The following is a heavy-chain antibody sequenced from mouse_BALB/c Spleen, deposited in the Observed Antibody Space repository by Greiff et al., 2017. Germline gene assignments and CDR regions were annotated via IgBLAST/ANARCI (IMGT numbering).Heavy chain of an antibody. CDR1: GFTFSSFG. V-gene: IGHV5-17*02. CDR2: ISSGSSTI. CDR3: ARGDYFDY. J-gene: IGHJ2*01. Sequence: EVKLMESGGGLVQPGGSRKLSCAASGFTFSSFGMHWVQAPEKGLEWVAYISSGSSTIYYADTVKGRFTISRDNPKNTLFLQMTSLRSEDTAMYYCARGDYFDYWGQGTTLTVSS.